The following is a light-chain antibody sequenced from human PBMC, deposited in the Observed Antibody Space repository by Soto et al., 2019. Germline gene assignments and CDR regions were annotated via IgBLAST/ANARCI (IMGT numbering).Light chain of an antibody. J-gene: IGKJ1*01. Sequence: DIQMTQSPSSLSASVGDRVTITCRASQSFSSYLNWYQQKPGKAPKLLIYAASSLQSGVPSRFSGSGSGTDFTLTISSLQPEDFAIYYCQQSYSSPPTFGQGTKVDI. CDR3: QQSYSSPPT. CDR1: QSFSSY. V-gene: IGKV1-39*01. CDR2: AAS.